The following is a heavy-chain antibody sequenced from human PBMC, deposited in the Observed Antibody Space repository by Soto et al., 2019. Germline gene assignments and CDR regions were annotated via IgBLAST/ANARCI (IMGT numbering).Heavy chain of an antibody. J-gene: IGHJ4*02. CDR2: ISYDGSKK. D-gene: IGHD3-10*01. CDR3: ARDLGSYSSGTSYFDY. Sequence: GGSLRLSCAASGFIFSNYGLHWVRQAPGKGLEWVSVISYDGSKKYHADSVKGRFTISRDDSKNTVYLQMNNMRAEDTAVYYCARDLGSYSSGTSYFDYWGQGTLVTVSS. CDR1: GFIFSNYG. V-gene: IGHV3-30*12.